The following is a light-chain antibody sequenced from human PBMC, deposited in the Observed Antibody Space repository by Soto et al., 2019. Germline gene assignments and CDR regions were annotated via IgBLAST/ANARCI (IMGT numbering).Light chain of an antibody. CDR2: GAF. Sequence: EIVSTQSPATLSLSPGERATLSCRASPSVTNYLAWYQQKPGQAPRLVIYGAFNRATGIPARFSGSGSGTDFTLTISSLEPEDFAVYYCQQYNTWPPITFGQGTRLEIK. CDR3: QQYNTWPPIT. J-gene: IGKJ5*01. CDR1: PSVTNY. V-gene: IGKV3-11*01.